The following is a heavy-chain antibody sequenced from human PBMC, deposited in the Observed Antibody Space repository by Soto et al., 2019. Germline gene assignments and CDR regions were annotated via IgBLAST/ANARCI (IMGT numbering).Heavy chain of an antibody. V-gene: IGHV3-53*01. D-gene: IGHD6-19*01. CDR2: IYGGGTT. J-gene: IGHJ4*02. CDR3: VQTTGWPGFDI. CDR1: GFTVSSKY. Sequence: EVQLVESGGGLIQPGGSLRLSCAASGFTVSSKYMTWVRQAPGKGLEWVSVIYGGGTTYYADSVKGRFTISRDNSKNTLYLQENSLRDEDTAVYYCVQTTGWPGFDIWGQGTLVTVSS.